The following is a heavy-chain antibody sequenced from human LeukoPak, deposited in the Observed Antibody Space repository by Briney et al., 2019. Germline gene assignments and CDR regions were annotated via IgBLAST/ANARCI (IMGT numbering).Heavy chain of an antibody. Sequence: ASVKLSCNVSGYSLTELSIHLVRLAHGKGLEWMGGFDPEDGETIYAQKFQGRVTKTEDTSTDTAYMELSSLRSEDTAVYYCATEQWLSSYYFDYWGQGTLVTVSS. V-gene: IGHV1-24*01. J-gene: IGHJ4*02. CDR2: FDPEDGET. CDR1: GYSLTELS. CDR3: ATEQWLSSYYFDY. D-gene: IGHD3-22*01.